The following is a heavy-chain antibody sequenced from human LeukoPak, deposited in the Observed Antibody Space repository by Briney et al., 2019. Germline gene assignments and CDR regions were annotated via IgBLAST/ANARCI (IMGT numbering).Heavy chain of an antibody. Sequence: ASVKVSCKASGYTFTGYYMHWVRQVPGQGLEWMGWINPNSGGTNYAQKFQGRVTMTRDTSISTAYMELSGLRSDDTAVYYCARGPRWDPHFDYWGQGTLVTVSS. J-gene: IGHJ4*02. CDR2: INPNSGGT. V-gene: IGHV1-2*02. D-gene: IGHD1-26*01. CDR3: ARGPRWDPHFDY. CDR1: GYTFTGYY.